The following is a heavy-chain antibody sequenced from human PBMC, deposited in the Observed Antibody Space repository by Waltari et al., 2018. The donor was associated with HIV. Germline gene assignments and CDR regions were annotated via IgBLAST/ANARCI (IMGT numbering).Heavy chain of an antibody. J-gene: IGHJ6*02. CDR1: GYTLTELS. CDR3: ATEGISMVRGVYGMDV. Sequence: QVQLVQSGAEVKKPGASVEVSCKVSGYTLTELSMHWVRQAPGKGLEWMGGLDPEAGETIYAQKFQGRVTMTEDTSTDTAYMELSSLRSEDTAVYYCATEGISMVRGVYGMDVWGQGTTVTVSS. V-gene: IGHV1-24*01. CDR2: LDPEAGET. D-gene: IGHD3-10*01.